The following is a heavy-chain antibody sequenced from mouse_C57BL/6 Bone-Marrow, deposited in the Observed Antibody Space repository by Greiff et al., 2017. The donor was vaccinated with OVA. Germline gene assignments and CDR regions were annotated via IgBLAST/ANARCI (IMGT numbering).Heavy chain of an antibody. CDR1: GYTFTSYD. CDR2: IYPRDGST. J-gene: IGHJ2*01. D-gene: IGHD4-1*01. V-gene: IGHV1-85*01. Sequence: QVQLQQSGPELVKPGASVKLSCKASGYTFTSYDINWVKQSPGQGLEWIGWIYPRDGSTKYNEKFKGKATLTVDTSSSTAYMELHSLTSEDSAVYFCARRDGLGDPYYFDYWGQGTTLTASS. CDR3: ARRDGLGDPYYFDY.